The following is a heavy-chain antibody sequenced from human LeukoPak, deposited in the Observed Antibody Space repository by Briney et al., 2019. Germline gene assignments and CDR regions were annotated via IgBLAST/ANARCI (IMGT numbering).Heavy chain of an antibody. CDR3: ARIMTTVTTVEY. V-gene: IGHV3-23*01. Sequence: GGSLRLSCAASAFPFSTYVMSWVRQAPGGGLEWISSISGDGARTYCTNSVKGRFTIFRDNPKNTLFLQVNSLRAEDTAVYYCARIMTTVTTVEYWGQGTLVTVSS. CDR1: AFPFSTYV. D-gene: IGHD4-17*01. CDR2: ISGDGART. J-gene: IGHJ4*02.